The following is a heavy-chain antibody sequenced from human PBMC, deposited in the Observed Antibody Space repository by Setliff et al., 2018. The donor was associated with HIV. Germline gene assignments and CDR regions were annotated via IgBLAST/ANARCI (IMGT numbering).Heavy chain of an antibody. D-gene: IGHD1-1*01. J-gene: IGHJ4*02. Sequence: GGSLRLSCAASGFTVSSYYMSWVRQAPGKGLGWVSTIYSDGNTYHADSVKGRFTLSRDNSENALFLQMNSLTPEDTAVYYCAKPRLYNSALENWGQGTLVTVSS. CDR1: GFTVSSYY. CDR2: IYSDGNT. V-gene: IGHV3-66*02. CDR3: AKPRLYNSALEN.